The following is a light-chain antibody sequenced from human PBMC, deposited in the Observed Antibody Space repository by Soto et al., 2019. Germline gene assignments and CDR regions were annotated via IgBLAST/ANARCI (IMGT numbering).Light chain of an antibody. V-gene: IGKV1-27*01. CDR2: VAS. Sequence: DIQMTQSPSSLSASVGDRVTITCRASQGISNYLAWYQQKPGKVPKLLIYVASTLQSGVPSRFSGRGSGTDFTLTISSQQPEDVATFYCQKYNSASTWTFGQGTKVEIK. CDR3: QKYNSASTWT. J-gene: IGKJ1*01. CDR1: QGISNY.